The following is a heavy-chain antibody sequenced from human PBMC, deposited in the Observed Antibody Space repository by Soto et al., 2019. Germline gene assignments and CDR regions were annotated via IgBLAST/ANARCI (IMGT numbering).Heavy chain of an antibody. V-gene: IGHV6-1*01. CDR2: TYYRSKWYN. CDR1: GDSVSSNSAA. Sequence: SQTLSLTCAISGDSVSSNSAAWNWIRQSPSRGLEWLGRTYYRSKWYNDYAVSVKSRITINPDTSKNQFSLQLNSVTPEDTAVYFCARQSSGSGYYSLVGFYFDIWGQGSLVTVSS. D-gene: IGHD3-22*01. J-gene: IGHJ4*02. CDR3: ARQSSGSGYYSLVGFYFDI.